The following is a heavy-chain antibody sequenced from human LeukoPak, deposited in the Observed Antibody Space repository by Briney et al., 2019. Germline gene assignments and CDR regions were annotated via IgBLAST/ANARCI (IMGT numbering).Heavy chain of an antibody. J-gene: IGHJ4*02. Sequence: GGSLRLSCAASGFTFSSYAMHWVRQAPGKGLEWVAVISYDGSNKYYADSVKGRFTISRDNSKNTLYLQMNRLRAEDTAVYYCASFFRTDSDYWGQGTLVTVSS. CDR1: GFTFSSYA. D-gene: IGHD3/OR15-3a*01. CDR3: ASFFRTDSDY. CDR2: ISYDGSNK. V-gene: IGHV3-30-3*01.